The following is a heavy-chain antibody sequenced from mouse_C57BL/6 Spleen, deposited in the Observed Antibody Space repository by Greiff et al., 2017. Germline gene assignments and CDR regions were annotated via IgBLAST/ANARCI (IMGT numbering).Heavy chain of an antibody. Sequence: VQLQQSGAELVKPGASVKLSCKASGYTFTEYTIHWVKQRSGQGLEWIGWFYPGSGSIKYNEKFKDKATLTADKSSSTVYMELSRLTSEGTAVYFGARHEDYCSNYEAWFAYWGQGTLVTVSA. J-gene: IGHJ3*01. CDR3: ARHEDYCSNYEAWFAY. D-gene: IGHD2-5*01. CDR1: GYTFTEYT. CDR2: FYPGSGSI. V-gene: IGHV1-62-2*01.